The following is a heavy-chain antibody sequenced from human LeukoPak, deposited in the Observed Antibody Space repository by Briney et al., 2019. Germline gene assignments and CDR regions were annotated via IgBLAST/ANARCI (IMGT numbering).Heavy chain of an antibody. Sequence: SETLSLTCAVYGGSFSGYYWSWIRQPPGKGLEWIGEINHSGSTNYNPSLKSRVTISVDTSKNQFSLKLSSETAADTAVYYCARRSRSWNLESAFDIWGQGTMVTVSS. CDR3: ARRSRSWNLESAFDI. CDR1: GGSFSGYY. J-gene: IGHJ3*02. CDR2: INHSGST. D-gene: IGHD6-13*01. V-gene: IGHV4-34*01.